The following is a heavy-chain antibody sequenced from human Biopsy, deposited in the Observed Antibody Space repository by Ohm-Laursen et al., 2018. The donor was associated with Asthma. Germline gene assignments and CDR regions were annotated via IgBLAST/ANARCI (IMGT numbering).Heavy chain of an antibody. Sequence: SLRLSCAASGFAFDSYAMYWVRQSPGKGLEWVAVISYDGNHKFYEDSVKGRFTISRDNSMNTLYLHMNSLRVEDTAVYYCARGLDYSGRSGFDYWGQGTLVTVSS. V-gene: IGHV3-30*03. CDR1: GFAFDSYA. CDR2: ISYDGNHK. D-gene: IGHD3-10*01. CDR3: ARGLDYSGRSGFDY. J-gene: IGHJ4*02.